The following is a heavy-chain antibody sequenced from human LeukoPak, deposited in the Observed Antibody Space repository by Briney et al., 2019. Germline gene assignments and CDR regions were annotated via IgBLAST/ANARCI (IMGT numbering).Heavy chain of an antibody. V-gene: IGHV3-48*03. CDR2: ISSSGSST. Sequence: GGSLRLSCAASGFTFSSYEMNWVRQTPGKGLEWVSYISSSGSSTYYADSVKGRFTISRDNAKNSLHLQMNTVRAEDTAVYYCVRDGYCSYGGCYAASDIWGQGTKVTVSS. CDR1: GFTFSSYE. D-gene: IGHD2-15*01. J-gene: IGHJ3*02. CDR3: VRDGYCSYGGCYAASDI.